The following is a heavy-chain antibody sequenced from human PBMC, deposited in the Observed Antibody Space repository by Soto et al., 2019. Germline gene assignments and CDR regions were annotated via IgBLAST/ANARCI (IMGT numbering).Heavy chain of an antibody. Sequence: QVQLQQWGAGLLKPSETLSLTCAVYGGSFSGYYWSWIRQPPGKGLEWIGEINHSGSTNYNPSLKXXVXIXXDTSKNQFSLKLSSVPAADTAVYYCARGGNSGYVWWGQGTLVTVSS. CDR1: GGSFSGYY. CDR3: ARGGNSGYVW. CDR2: INHSGST. D-gene: IGHD5-12*01. V-gene: IGHV4-34*01. J-gene: IGHJ4*02.